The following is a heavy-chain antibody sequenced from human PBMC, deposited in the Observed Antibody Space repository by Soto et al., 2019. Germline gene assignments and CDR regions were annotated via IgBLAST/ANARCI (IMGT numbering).Heavy chain of an antibody. D-gene: IGHD5-12*01. V-gene: IGHV1-2*02. CDR2: INANSGGT. CDR1: GYTFTGYY. Sequence: ASVEVSCKASGYTFTGYYIHWVRQAPGEGLEWMGWINANSGGTNYAQKFQGRVTMTRDTSISTAYMELSRLTSDDTAVYYCARDKGNGYDLFYFDCWGQGAMIT. CDR3: ARDKGNGYDLFYFDC. J-gene: IGHJ4*02.